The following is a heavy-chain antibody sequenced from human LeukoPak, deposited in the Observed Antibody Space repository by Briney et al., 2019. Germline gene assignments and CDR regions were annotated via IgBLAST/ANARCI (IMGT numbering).Heavy chain of an antibody. CDR3: ARDRGYGDYSGY. J-gene: IGHJ4*02. D-gene: IGHD4-17*01. V-gene: IGHV3-21*01. CDR2: ISSSSSYI. CDR1: GFTFSSYS. Sequence: GGSLRLSCAASGFTFSSYSMNWVRQAPGKGLEWVSSISSSSSYIYYADSVKGRFTISRDNAKNSLYLQMNSLRAEDTAVYYCARDRGYGDYSGYWGQGTLVTVSS.